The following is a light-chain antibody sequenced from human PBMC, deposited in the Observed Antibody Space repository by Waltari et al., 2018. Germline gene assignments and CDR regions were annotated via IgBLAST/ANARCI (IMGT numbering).Light chain of an antibody. V-gene: IGKV2-28*01. CDR2: LGS. Sequence: DIVMTQSPLSLPVTPGEPASISCRSSQSLLHRNGYNYLDWYLQKQGQSPQLLIYLGSNRASGVPDRFSGSGSGTDFTLKISRVEAEDVGVYYCMQALQTPLTFGPGTKVDIK. CDR3: MQALQTPLT. J-gene: IGKJ3*01. CDR1: QSLLHRNGYNY.